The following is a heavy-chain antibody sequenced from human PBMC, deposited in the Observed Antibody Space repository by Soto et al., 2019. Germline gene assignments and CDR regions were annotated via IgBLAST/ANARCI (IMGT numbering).Heavy chain of an antibody. CDR3: ARRVSGVAARPRHDYGMDV. V-gene: IGHV5-51*01. CDR2: IYPGDSET. Sequence: GESLKISCKGSGYSFTSYWIGWVRQMPGKGLAWMGIIYPGDSETRYSPSFRGQVTISADKSISTAYLKWSSLKASDTAMSYCARRVSGVAARPRHDYGMDVWGQGTTVTVSS. CDR1: GYSFTSYW. J-gene: IGHJ6*02. D-gene: IGHD6-6*01.